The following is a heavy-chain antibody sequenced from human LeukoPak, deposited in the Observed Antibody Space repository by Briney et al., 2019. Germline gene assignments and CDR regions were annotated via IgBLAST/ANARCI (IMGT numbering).Heavy chain of an antibody. Sequence: SETLSLTCTVSGGSISSSSYYWGWIRQPPGKGLEWIGRIYYSWGTYYSPSLKSRVTISVDTSKNQFSLKLSSVTAADTAVYYCAARCYRGDIVLLVSAFSFDYWGQGTLVTVSS. CDR1: GGSISSSSYY. CDR2: IYYSWGT. J-gene: IGHJ4*02. V-gene: IGHV4-39*01. CDR3: AARCYRGDIVLLVSAFSFDY. D-gene: IGHD2-8*01.